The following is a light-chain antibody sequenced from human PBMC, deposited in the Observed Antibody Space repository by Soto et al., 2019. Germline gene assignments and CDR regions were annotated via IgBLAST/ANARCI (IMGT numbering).Light chain of an antibody. Sequence: QSALTQPPSASGSPGQSVTISCTGSSSDVGGYNFVSWYQQRPGKAPKLMIYEVSERPSGVPDRFSGSKSGNTASLTVSGLQADDEADYYCSSYAGTNILVVFGGGTKLTVL. CDR1: SSDVGGYNF. V-gene: IGLV2-8*01. CDR3: SSYAGTNILVV. J-gene: IGLJ2*01. CDR2: EVS.